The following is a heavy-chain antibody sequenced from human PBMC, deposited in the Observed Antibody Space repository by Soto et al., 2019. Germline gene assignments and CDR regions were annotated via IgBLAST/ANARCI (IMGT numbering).Heavy chain of an antibody. D-gene: IGHD1-26*01. CDR1: GFTFSGSA. CDR2: IRIKAYTYAT. J-gene: IGHJ4*02. V-gene: IGHV3-73*01. Sequence: GGSLRLSCAASGFTFSGSAMHWVRQASGKGLEWVGRIRIKAYTYATAYAASVKGRFTISRDDSKNTAYLQMNSLKTEDTAVYYCTRWEGGVGYWGQGTLVTVSS. CDR3: TRWEGGVGY.